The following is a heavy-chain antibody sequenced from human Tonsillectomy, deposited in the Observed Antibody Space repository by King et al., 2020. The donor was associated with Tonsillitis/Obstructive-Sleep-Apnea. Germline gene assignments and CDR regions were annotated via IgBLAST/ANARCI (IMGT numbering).Heavy chain of an antibody. CDR3: ARRFSSVWEPFDY. D-gene: IGHD6-19*01. Sequence: VQLQESGPGLVKPSETLSLTCTVSGGSISSYYWSWIRQPPGKGLEWIGYIYYSGSTNYNPSLKSRVTISVDTSKNQFSLKLSSVTAADTAVYYCARRFSSVWEPFDYWGQGPLVTVSS. V-gene: IGHV4-59*08. J-gene: IGHJ4*02. CDR2: IYYSGST. CDR1: GGSISSYY.